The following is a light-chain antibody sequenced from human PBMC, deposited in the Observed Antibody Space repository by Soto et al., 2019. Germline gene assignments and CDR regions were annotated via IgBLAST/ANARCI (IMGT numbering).Light chain of an antibody. Sequence: QSVLTQPPSVSGAPGQRVTTSCTGSSSNIGAVFDVHWYQQLPGTAPKLLIYNNNNRPSGVPDRFSGSKSATSASLAITGLQAEDEADYYCQSYDSSLSDVLFGGGTKVTVL. V-gene: IGLV1-40*01. CDR2: NNN. CDR1: SSNIGAVFD. J-gene: IGLJ2*01. CDR3: QSYDSSLSDVL.